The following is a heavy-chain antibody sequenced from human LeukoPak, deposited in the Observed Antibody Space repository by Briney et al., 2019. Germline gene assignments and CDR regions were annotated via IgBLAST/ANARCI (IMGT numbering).Heavy chain of an antibody. J-gene: IGHJ4*02. D-gene: IGHD3-22*01. CDR1: GFTVSSNY. V-gene: IGHV3-66*02. CDR2: IYSGGST. Sequence: GGSLRLSCAASGFTVSSNYMSWVRQAPGKGLEWVSVIYSGGSTYYADSVKGRFTISRDNSKNTLYLQMNSLRAEDTAVYYCARVHYYDSSGLYDWGQGTLVTVSP. CDR3: ARVHYYDSSGLYD.